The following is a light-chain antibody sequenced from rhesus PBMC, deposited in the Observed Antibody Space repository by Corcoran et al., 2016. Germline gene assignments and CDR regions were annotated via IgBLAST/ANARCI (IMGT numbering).Light chain of an antibody. CDR1: SSDIGGYNY. CDR2: EVS. Sequence: QAALTQPRSVSGSPGQSVTISCTGTSSDIGGYNYVSWYQQHPGTAPKLMIYEVSKRPSGVSDRFSGSKSGNTASLTISGLQAGDEADDDCCSYAGSYTYDVFVSGTKLTVL. CDR3: CSYAGSYTYDV. J-gene: IGLJ6*01. V-gene: IGLV2-32*01.